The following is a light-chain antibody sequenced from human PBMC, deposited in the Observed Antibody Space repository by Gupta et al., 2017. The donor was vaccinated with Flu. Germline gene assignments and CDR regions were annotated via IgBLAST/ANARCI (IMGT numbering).Light chain of an antibody. Sequence: QSALTQPRSVSASPGQSVTISCTGTSSDVGGYNYVSWYQHHPGKAPKFLIYDVSKRPSGVPDRFSGSMSGNTASLTISGLQAEDEANYYCCSYAGSFNWVFGGGTKLTVL. V-gene: IGLV2-11*01. CDR3: CSYAGSFNWV. J-gene: IGLJ3*02. CDR1: SSDVGGYNY. CDR2: DVS.